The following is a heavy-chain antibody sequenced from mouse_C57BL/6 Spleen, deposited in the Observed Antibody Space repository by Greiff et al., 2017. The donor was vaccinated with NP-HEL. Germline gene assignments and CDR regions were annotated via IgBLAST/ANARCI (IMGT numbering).Heavy chain of an antibody. V-gene: IGHV5-6*01. CDR2: ISSGGSYT. Sequence: EVHLVESGGDLVKPGGSLKLSCAASGFTFSSYGMSWVRQTPDKRLEWVATISSGGSYTYYPDSVKGRFTISRDHAKNTLYLQMSSLKSEDTAMYYCARSLWLRLYFDVWGTGTTVTVSS. CDR1: GFTFSSYG. CDR3: ARSLWLRLYFDV. J-gene: IGHJ1*03. D-gene: IGHD2-2*01.